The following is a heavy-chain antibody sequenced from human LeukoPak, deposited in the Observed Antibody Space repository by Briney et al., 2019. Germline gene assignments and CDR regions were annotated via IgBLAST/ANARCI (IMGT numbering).Heavy chain of an antibody. CDR2: INSDGSTT. J-gene: IGHJ6*03. CDR1: GFTFTRYA. Sequence: GGSLRLSCAASGFTFTRYAMSWVRQAPGEGLVWVSRINSDGSTTTYADSVKGRFTISRDNAKNTLYLQMNSLRVEDTAVYYCARSTTHPYYNYMDVWGKGTTVTLSS. CDR3: ARSTTHPYYNYMDV. D-gene: IGHD4-17*01. V-gene: IGHV3-74*01.